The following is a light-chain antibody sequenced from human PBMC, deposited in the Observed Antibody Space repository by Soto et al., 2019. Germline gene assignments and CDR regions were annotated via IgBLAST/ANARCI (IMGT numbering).Light chain of an antibody. CDR1: QSISSSY. Sequence: EITLTQSPHTLSLSPGERASLSCRTSQSISSSYFAWYQQKPGQSPRLLVYAASIRAPGTPDRFSGSGSGTDFTLTISRVEPADFAVYFCQHYDGALTFGGGTRVEIK. V-gene: IGKV3-20*01. J-gene: IGKJ4*01. CDR2: AAS. CDR3: QHYDGALT.